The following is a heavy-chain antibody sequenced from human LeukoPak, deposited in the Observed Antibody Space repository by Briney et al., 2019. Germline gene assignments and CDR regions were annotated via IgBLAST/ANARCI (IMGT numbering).Heavy chain of an antibody. J-gene: IGHJ4*02. D-gene: IGHD3-10*01. V-gene: IGHV3-30*18. CDR1: GFTFSSYG. CDR3: AKGDGLDY. Sequence: GGSLRLSCAASGFTFSSYGIHWVRQAPGKGLEWVAVISYDGSNKYYADSVKGRFTISRDNSKNTLYLQMNSLRAEDTAVYYCAKGDGLDYWGQGTLVTVSS. CDR2: ISYDGSNK.